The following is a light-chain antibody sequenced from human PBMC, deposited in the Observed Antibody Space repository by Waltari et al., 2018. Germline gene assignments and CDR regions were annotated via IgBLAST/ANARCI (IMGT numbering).Light chain of an antibody. Sequence: DIVKTQSPDSPACSPGGRDTINCKSSPSVLNPSTNTNRLAWFQQKPGQPPKVLIYWASTRESGVPDRFSGSGSGTDFTLTISSLQAEDVAVYYCQQYYSTPPTFGQGTKLEIK. CDR1: PSVLNPSTNTNR. CDR3: QQYYSTPPT. CDR2: WAS. V-gene: IGKV4-1*01. J-gene: IGKJ2*01.